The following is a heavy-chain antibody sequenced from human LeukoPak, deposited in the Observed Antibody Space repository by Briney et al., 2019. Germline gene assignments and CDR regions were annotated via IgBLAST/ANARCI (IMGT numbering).Heavy chain of an antibody. CDR1: GYTFTSYG. Sequence: ASVKVSYKASGYTFTSYGISWVRQAPGQGLEWMGWISAYNGNTNYAKKLQGRVTMTTDTSTSTAYMELRSLRSDDTTVYYCARDPAGRGIVATPPSYWGQGTLVTVSS. D-gene: IGHD5-12*01. CDR2: ISAYNGNT. V-gene: IGHV1-18*01. J-gene: IGHJ4*02. CDR3: ARDPAGRGIVATPPSY.